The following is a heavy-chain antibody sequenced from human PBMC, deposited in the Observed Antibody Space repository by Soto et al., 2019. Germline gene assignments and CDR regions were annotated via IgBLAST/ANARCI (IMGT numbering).Heavy chain of an antibody. D-gene: IGHD3-9*01. CDR2: ISSSGSTI. CDR3: AREPPVVRYFDWLLSPPPGYFDY. CDR1: VFTFSDYY. V-gene: IGHV3-11*01. Sequence: PGGSLRLSCAASVFTFSDYYMSWIRQAPGKGLEWVSYISSSGSTIYYADSVKGRFTISRDNAKNSLYLQMNSLRAEDTAVYYCAREPPVVRYFDWLLSPPPGYFDYWGQGTLVTVSS. J-gene: IGHJ4*02.